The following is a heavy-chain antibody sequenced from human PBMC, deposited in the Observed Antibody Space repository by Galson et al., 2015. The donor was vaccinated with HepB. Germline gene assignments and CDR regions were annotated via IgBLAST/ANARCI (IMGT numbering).Heavy chain of an antibody. V-gene: IGHV3-7*01. CDR1: GFIFSSNW. CDR3: ARGRGVDY. CDR2: IKQDGSEK. Sequence: SLRLSCAASGFIFSSNWMSWVRQAPGKGLEWVANIKQDGSEKYYVDSVKGRFTISRDNAKNSLYLQMNSLRAEDTAVYYCARGRGVDYWGQGTLVTVSS. J-gene: IGHJ4*02.